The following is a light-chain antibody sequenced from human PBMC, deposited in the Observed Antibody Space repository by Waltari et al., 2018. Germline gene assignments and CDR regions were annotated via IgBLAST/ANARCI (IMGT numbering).Light chain of an antibody. CDR2: EGN. Sequence: QSALTQPASVSGSPGQSLTISCTGTSGDIAGYNLVSWYQQHPGKAPKLMIYEGNKRPSGVSNRFSGSKSGNTASLTISGLQAEDEADYYCSSYADSNICVFGSGTKVTVL. J-gene: IGLJ1*01. CDR3: SSYADSNICV. V-gene: IGLV2-23*01. CDR1: SGDIAGYNL.